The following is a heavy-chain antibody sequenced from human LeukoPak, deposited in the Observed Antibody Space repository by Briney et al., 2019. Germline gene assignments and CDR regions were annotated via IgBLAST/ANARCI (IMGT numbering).Heavy chain of an antibody. Sequence: KPSETLSLTCAVYGGSLSGSYWSWIRQPPGKGLEWIGEINHSGSANYNPSLKSRVTLSIDKSKNQFSLNLNSVTAADTAVYYCARARRDSGYYKVDYWGQGTPVTVSS. CDR1: GGSLSGSY. CDR2: INHSGSA. CDR3: ARARRDSGYYKVDY. J-gene: IGHJ4*02. V-gene: IGHV4-34*01. D-gene: IGHD3-3*01.